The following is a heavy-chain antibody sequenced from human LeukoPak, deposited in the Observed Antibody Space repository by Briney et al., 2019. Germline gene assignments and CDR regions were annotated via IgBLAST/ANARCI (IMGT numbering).Heavy chain of an antibody. D-gene: IGHD2-2*01. V-gene: IGHV1-8*01. Sequence: ASVKVSCKASGYTFTSYDINWVRQATGQGLEWMGWMNPNSGNTGYAQKFQGRVTMTRDTSTSTVYMELSSLRSEDTAVYYCARDSNSAHYGIANWFDPWGQGTLVTVSS. J-gene: IGHJ5*02. CDR2: MNPNSGNT. CDR3: ARDSNSAHYGIANWFDP. CDR1: GYTFTSYD.